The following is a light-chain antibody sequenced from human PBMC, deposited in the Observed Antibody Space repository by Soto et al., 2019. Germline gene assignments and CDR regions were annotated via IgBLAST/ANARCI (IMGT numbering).Light chain of an antibody. V-gene: IGLV2-23*01. CDR2: EGN. J-gene: IGLJ2*01. CDR1: SSDVGTYNL. Sequence: QSVLTQPASVSGSPGQSITISCTGTSSDVGTYNLVSWYQQHPGKAPKVMIYEGNKRPSGVSNRFSGAKSGNTASLTISGLQAEDEADYYCCSYAGSVVFGGGTKVTVL. CDR3: CSYAGSVV.